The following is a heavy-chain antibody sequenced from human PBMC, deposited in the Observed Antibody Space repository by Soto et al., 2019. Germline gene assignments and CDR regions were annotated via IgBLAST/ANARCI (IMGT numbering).Heavy chain of an antibody. CDR3: TRVLGDTVEHYKTRYYAMDV. J-gene: IGHJ6*02. Sequence: QVQLVQSGAEVTKPGSSVTVSCKTSGGTFSKDAINWVRQAPGQGLEWMGLLIPVFGSAIYAQKIQCRIRINAAESTSTAFMDLSSQRTEDTAVYYCTRVLGDTVEHYKTRYYAMDVWGQGTTGSVCS. V-gene: IGHV1-69*01. CDR2: LIPVFGSA. CDR1: GGTFSKDA. D-gene: IGHD1-26*01.